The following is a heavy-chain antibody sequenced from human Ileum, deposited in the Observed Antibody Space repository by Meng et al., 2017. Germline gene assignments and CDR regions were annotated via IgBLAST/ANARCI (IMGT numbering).Heavy chain of an antibody. V-gene: IGHV3-21*01. Sequence: EGQLVESGGGLVKPEGSLRLSCAASGFTFSSYSMNWVRQAPGKGLEWVSSISSTSGYIYYADSVKGRFTISRDNAKNSLYLQMNSLRAEDTAVYYCASDYWGQGTLVTVSS. CDR1: GFTFSSYS. CDR3: ASDY. J-gene: IGHJ4*02. CDR2: ISSTSGYI.